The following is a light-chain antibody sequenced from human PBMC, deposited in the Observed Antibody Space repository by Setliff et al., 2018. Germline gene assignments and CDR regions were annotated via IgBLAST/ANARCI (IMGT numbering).Light chain of an antibody. J-gene: IGLJ1*01. V-gene: IGLV2-14*01. CDR3: SSYTSSGTDV. CDR1: SSDIGGYNY. CDR2: EVS. Sequence: QSVLTQPPSVSGSPGQSITISCTGTSSDIGGYNYVSWYQQHPGKAPKFMIYEVSNRPSGVSNRFSGSKSGNTASLTISGLQAEDEADYYCSSYTSSGTDVFGSGTKV.